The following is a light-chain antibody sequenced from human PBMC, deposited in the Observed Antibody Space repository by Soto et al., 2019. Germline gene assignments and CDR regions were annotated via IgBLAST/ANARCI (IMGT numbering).Light chain of an antibody. CDR2: GAS. V-gene: IGKV3-20*01. J-gene: IGKJ1*01. Sequence: EIVLTQSPGSLSLSPGERATLSCRASQSVDSSFFAWYQQKPGQAPRLLIYGASNRDTGIPDRCSGSGSGTEFTLTSSRLAPEDLAVYYCQQYVSSGTFGQGTQVQIK. CDR3: QQYVSSGT. CDR1: QSVDSSF.